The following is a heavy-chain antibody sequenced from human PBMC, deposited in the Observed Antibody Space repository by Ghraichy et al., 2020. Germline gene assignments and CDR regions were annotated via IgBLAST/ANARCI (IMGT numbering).Heavy chain of an antibody. CDR2: ITEGSGRT. V-gene: IGHV3-23*01. D-gene: IGHD3-3*01. J-gene: IGHJ4*02. Sequence: VSSITEGSGRTYYADSVKGRFTISRDNSRNTLNLQINSLKAEDTAIYYCAQGLRDYDFWSQGTLVTVSS. CDR3: AQGLRDYDF.